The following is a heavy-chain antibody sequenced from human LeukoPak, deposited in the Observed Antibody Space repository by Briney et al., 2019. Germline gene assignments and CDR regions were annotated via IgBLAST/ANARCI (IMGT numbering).Heavy chain of an antibody. J-gene: IGHJ5*02. CDR1: GYTFTSYG. V-gene: IGHV1-18*01. D-gene: IGHD3-9*01. CDR3: ARGTYDILTGYYINWFDP. Sequence: ASVKVSCKASGYTFTSYGISWVRQAPGQGLEWMGWISAYNGNTNYAQKLQGRVTMTTDTSTSTAYMELRSLRSDDTAVYYCARGTYDILTGYYINWFDPWGQGTLVTVSS. CDR2: ISAYNGNT.